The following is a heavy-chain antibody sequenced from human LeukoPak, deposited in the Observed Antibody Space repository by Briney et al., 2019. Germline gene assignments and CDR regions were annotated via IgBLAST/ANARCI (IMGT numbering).Heavy chain of an antibody. CDR2: ISGSGGST. CDR1: RFTFSSYA. CDR3: AKVPAAYNWFDP. D-gene: IGHD2-2*01. V-gene: IGHV3-23*01. J-gene: IGHJ5*02. Sequence: GGSLRLSCAASRFTFSSYAMSWVRQAPGKGLEWVSAISGSGGSTYYADSVKGRFTISRDNSKNTLYLQMNSLRAEDTAVYYCAKVPAAYNWFDPWGQGTLVTVSS.